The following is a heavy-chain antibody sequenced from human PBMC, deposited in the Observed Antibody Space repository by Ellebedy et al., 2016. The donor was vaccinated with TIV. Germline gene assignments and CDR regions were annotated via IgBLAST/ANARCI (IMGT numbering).Heavy chain of an antibody. Sequence: GESLKISCAASGFTFSSYSMNWVRQAPGKGLEWVSYISSSSSTIYYADSVKGRFTISRDNAKNSLYLQMNSLRDEDTAVYYCARDLSSGGHYFFDYWGQGTLVTVSS. CDR2: ISSSSSTI. J-gene: IGHJ4*02. CDR1: GFTFSSYS. V-gene: IGHV3-48*02. D-gene: IGHD6-19*01. CDR3: ARDLSSGGHYFFDY.